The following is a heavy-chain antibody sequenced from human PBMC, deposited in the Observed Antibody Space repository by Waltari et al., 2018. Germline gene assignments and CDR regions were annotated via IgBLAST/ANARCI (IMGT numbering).Heavy chain of an antibody. J-gene: IGHJ4*02. CDR3: AGSIVVVVATFDY. CDR1: GYSISSGYY. CDR2: IYHSGST. D-gene: IGHD2-15*01. V-gene: IGHV4-38-2*01. Sequence: QVQLQESGPGLVKPSETLSLTCAVSGYSISSGYYWGWSRQPPGKGLEWIGSIYHSGSTYYNPSLKSRVTISVDTSKNQFSLKLSSVTAADTAVYYCAGSIVVVVATFDYWGQGTLVTVSS.